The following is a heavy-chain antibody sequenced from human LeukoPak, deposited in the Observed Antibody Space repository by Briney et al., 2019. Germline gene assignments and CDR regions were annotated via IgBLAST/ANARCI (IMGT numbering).Heavy chain of an antibody. V-gene: IGHV4-39*07. CDR3: ARSHRIRWLLSEGEPLDAFDI. CDR2: IYYSGST. CDR1: GGSISSSSYY. D-gene: IGHD3-3*01. Sequence: SETLSLTCTVSGGSISSSSYYWGWIRQPPGKGLEWIGSIYYSGSTYYNPSLKSRVTISVDTSKNQFSLKLSSVTAADTAVYYCARSHRIRWLLSEGEPLDAFDIWGQGTMVTVSS. J-gene: IGHJ3*02.